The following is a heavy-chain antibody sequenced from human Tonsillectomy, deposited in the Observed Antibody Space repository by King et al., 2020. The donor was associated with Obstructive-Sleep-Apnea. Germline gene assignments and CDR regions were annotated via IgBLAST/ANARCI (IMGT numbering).Heavy chain of an antibody. Sequence: VQLVQSGAEVKKPGASVKVSCKTSGYTFTNYGIVWVRQAPGQGLEWMGWFSVHNGQTNSAEKVKGRLTMTTDTSTSTAYMELGSLRADDTAVYYCARAGYNEVDYWGQGTLVTVSS. CDR1: GYTFTNYG. V-gene: IGHV1-18*01. CDR2: FSVHNGQT. D-gene: IGHD2-15*01. J-gene: IGHJ4*02. CDR3: ARAGYNEVDY.